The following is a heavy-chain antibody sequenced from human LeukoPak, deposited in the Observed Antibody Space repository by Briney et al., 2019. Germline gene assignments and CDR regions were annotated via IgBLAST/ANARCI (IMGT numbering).Heavy chain of an antibody. J-gene: IGHJ4*02. D-gene: IGHD2-2*01. V-gene: IGHV4-34*01. CDR2: INHSGST. Sequence: SETLSLTCAVYGGSFSGYYWSWIRQPPGKGLEWIGEINHSGSTNYNPSLKSRVTISVDTSKNQFSLKLSSVTAADTAVYYCARIVVVPAGYFDYWGQGTLVTVSS. CDR1: GGSFSGYY. CDR3: ARIVVVPAGYFDY.